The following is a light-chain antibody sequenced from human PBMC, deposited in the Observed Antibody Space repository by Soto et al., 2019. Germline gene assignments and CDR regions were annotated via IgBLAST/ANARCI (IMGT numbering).Light chain of an antibody. CDR3: SSYTSSSTLLYV. Sequence: QSALTQPASVSGSPGQSITISCTGTSSDVGGYNYVSWYQQHPGKAPKLMINDVSNRPSGVSNRFSGSKSGNTASLTISGLQAEYEADYYGSSYTSSSTLLYVFGTGTKLTVL. J-gene: IGLJ1*01. V-gene: IGLV2-14*01. CDR2: DVS. CDR1: SSDVGGYNY.